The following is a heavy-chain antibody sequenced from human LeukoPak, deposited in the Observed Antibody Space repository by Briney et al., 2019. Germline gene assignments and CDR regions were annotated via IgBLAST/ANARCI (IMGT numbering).Heavy chain of an antibody. Sequence: GASVKVSCKASGYNFNDSDINWVRQATGQGLEWMGWMNPDSGDTGYAQKFQGRLTITRNMSSTTAYMELSRLRSDDTAVYYCTRGWDYWGQGTRVTVSS. V-gene: IGHV1-8*03. CDR2: MNPDSGDT. J-gene: IGHJ4*02. CDR3: TRGWDY. CDR1: GYNFNDSD.